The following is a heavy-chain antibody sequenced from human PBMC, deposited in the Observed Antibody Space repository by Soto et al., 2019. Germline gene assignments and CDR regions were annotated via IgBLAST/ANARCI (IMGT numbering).Heavy chain of an antibody. CDR1: GYTFTDYG. Sequence: ASVKVSCKASGYTFTDYGINWVRQAPGQGLEWMGWISGDNTKRNYAQEVQGRVTMTTDTSTNTSYMELSSLRSEDTAVYYCARHRGGGCSSTSCYGSDYYYYYMDVWGKGATVTVSS. J-gene: IGHJ6*03. D-gene: IGHD2-2*01. CDR2: ISGDNTKR. CDR3: ARHRGGGCSSTSCYGSDYYYYYMDV. V-gene: IGHV1-18*01.